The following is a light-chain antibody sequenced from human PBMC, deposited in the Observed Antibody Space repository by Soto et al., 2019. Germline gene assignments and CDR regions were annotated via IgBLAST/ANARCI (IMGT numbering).Light chain of an antibody. CDR2: EAS. J-gene: IGKJ2*01. CDR1: QSISGW. Sequence: DIQMTQSPSTLSASVGDRVTIACRASQSISGWLAWYQQKPGKPPNLLIYEASTLESGVPSRFSGSGSGTEFTLIISSLQPDDFVTYYCQQYNMYPYTFGQGTKLEIK. CDR3: QQYNMYPYT. V-gene: IGKV1-5*03.